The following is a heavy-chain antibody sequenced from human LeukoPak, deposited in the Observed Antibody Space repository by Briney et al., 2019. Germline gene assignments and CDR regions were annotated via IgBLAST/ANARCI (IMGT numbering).Heavy chain of an antibody. J-gene: IGHJ4*02. V-gene: IGHV5-51*01. CDR2: MYPGDSDT. D-gene: IGHD4-17*01. CDR1: GYTFTNWW. Sequence: GESLKISCKASGYTFTNWWIGWVRKMPGKGLEWMAMMYPGDSDTRYSPSFQGQVTMSVDKSISTAYLQWSSLKASDTAMYYCARRYGWEFDYWGQGTLVTVSS. CDR3: ARRYGWEFDY.